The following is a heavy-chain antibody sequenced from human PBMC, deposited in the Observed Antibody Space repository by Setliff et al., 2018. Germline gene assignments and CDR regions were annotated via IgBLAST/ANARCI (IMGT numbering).Heavy chain of an antibody. Sequence: GASVKVSCKASGGGFAITWVRQAPGQGLEWMGGTIPLLPLPNYAVKFQGRVRITADKSTNTAYMELSSLTYEDTAVYYCARSAISGTTKKYYYYMDVWGQGTTVTVSS. CDR3: ARSAISGTTKKYYYYMDV. J-gene: IGHJ6*03. CDR2: TIPLLPLP. D-gene: IGHD1-7*01. V-gene: IGHV1-69*10. CDR1: GGGFA.